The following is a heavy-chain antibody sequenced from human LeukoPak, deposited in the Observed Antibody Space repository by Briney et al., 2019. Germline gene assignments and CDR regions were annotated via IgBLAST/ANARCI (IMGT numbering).Heavy chain of an antibody. V-gene: IGHV3-74*01. CDR2: IASDGSST. J-gene: IGHJ4*02. CDR1: GFTFSSYW. Sequence: GGSLRLSCAASGFTFSSYWMNWVRQAPGKGLVWVSRIASDGSSTTYADSVKGRFTVSRDNSKNTLFLQMNSLRAEDTAVYYCAKDGGLWVSAHWGDSWGRGTLVTVSS. CDR3: AKDGGLWVSAHWGDS. D-gene: IGHD7-27*01.